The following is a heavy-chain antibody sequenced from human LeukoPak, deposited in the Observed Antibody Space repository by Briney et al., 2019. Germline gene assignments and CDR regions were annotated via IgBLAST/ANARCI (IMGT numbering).Heavy chain of an antibody. D-gene: IGHD5-12*01. CDR3: AKDLDIVATITGN. V-gene: IGHV3-23*01. CDR2: VSGSGGST. Sequence: PGGSLRLSCAVYGFTFSSYAMSWVRQAPGKGLEWVSGVSGSGGSTYYADSVKGRFTISRDNSKNTLYLQMNSLRAEDTAVYYCAKDLDIVATITGNWGQGTLVTVSS. CDR1: GFTFSSYA. J-gene: IGHJ4*02.